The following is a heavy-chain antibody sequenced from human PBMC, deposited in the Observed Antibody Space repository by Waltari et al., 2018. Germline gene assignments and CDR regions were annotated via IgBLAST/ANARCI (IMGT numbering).Heavy chain of an antibody. Sequence: QVQLQESGPGLVKASETLSLTCTVTGGSVSEGYHWGWVRQPPGKGLEWIADVYNTGDTRYVPSLKSRATISLDTPKNQISLKLNSVTAADTAVYYCAALAMGAGGRGPWGLGTLVIVSS. CDR1: GGSVSEGYH. V-gene: IGHV4-61*08. J-gene: IGHJ5*02. CDR2: VYNTGDT. D-gene: IGHD6-13*01. CDR3: AALAMGAGGRGP.